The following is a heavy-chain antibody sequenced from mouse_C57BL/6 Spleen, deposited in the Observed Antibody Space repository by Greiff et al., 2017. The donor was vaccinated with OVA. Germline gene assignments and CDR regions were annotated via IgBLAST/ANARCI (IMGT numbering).Heavy chain of an antibody. CDR2: ISSGGDYI. V-gene: IGHV5-9-1*02. Sequence: EVKVVESGAGLVKPGGSLKLSCAASGFTFSSYAMSWVRQTPEKRLEWVAYISSGGDYIYYADTVKGRFTISRDNARNTLYLQMSSLKSEDTAMYYCTRDMGGFDYWGQGTTLTVSS. J-gene: IGHJ2*01. CDR1: GFTFSSYA. D-gene: IGHD1-1*02. CDR3: TRDMGGFDY.